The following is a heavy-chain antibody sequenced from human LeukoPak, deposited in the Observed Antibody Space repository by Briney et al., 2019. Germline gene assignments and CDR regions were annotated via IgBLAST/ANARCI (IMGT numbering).Heavy chain of an antibody. Sequence: GGSLRLSCAASGFTFSSYGMHWVRQAPGKGLEWVAVISYDGSNKYYADSVKGRFTISRDNSKNTLYLQMNSLRAEDTAVYYCARLRTTGTFDYWGQGTLVTVSS. J-gene: IGHJ4*02. D-gene: IGHD1-1*01. V-gene: IGHV3-30*03. CDR2: ISYDGSNK. CDR1: GFTFSSYG. CDR3: ARLRTTGTFDY.